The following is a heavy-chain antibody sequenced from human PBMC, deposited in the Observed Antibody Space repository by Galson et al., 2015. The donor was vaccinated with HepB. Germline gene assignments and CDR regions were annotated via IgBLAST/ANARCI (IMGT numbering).Heavy chain of an antibody. D-gene: IGHD2-15*01. J-gene: IGHJ6*02. V-gene: IGHV3-73*01. CDR3: TRHDEDIVVVAYYYGMDV. CDR1: GFTFSGSA. Sequence: SLRLSCAASGFTFSGSAMHWVRQASGKGLEWVGRIRSKANSYATAYAASVKGRFTISRDDSKNTAYLQMNSLKTEDTAVYYCTRHDEDIVVVAYYYGMDVWGQGTTVTVSS. CDR2: IRSKANSYAT.